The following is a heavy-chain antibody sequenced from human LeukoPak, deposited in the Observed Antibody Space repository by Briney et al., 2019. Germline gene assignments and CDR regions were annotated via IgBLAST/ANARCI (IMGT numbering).Heavy chain of an antibody. CDR2: INPNSGGT. V-gene: IGHV1-2*02. D-gene: IGHD3-3*01. Sequence: ASVKVSCKASGYTFTGYYMHWVRQAPGQGLEWMGWINPNSGGTNYAQKFQGRVTMTRDTSISTAYMELSRLRSDDTAVYYCARGDFWSGYSLVYWGQGTLVTVSS. CDR1: GYTFTGYY. CDR3: ARGDFWSGYSLVY. J-gene: IGHJ4*02.